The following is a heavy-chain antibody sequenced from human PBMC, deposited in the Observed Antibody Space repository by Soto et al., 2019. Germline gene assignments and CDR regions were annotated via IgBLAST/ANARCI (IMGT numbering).Heavy chain of an antibody. D-gene: IGHD2-21*02. CDR3: AHTCGVDCHSVVFY. J-gene: IGHJ4*02. V-gene: IGHV3-23*01. Sequence: EVQLLESGGGLVQPGGSLRLSCAASGFTFSNYAMSWVRQAPGKGLEWVSGISGGGGSSYYADSVQGRFTISRDNSKNTLYVQMLSPRAENTVLYYCAHTCGVDCHSVVFYWGQGTLVIVSS. CDR1: GFTFSNYA. CDR2: ISGGGGSS.